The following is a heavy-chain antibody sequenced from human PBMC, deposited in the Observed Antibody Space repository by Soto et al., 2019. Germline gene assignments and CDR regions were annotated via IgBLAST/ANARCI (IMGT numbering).Heavy chain of an antibody. CDR3: ARDFFSNSAYFDY. CDR2: IWYDGSNK. D-gene: IGHD4-4*01. CDR1: GFTCSSYG. Sequence: QVQLVESGGGVVQPGRSLRLSCAASGFTCSSYGMHWVRQAPGKGLEWVAVIWYDGSNKYYADSVKGRFTISRDNSKNTLYLQMNSLRAEDTAVYYCARDFFSNSAYFDYWGQGTLVTVSS. V-gene: IGHV3-33*01. J-gene: IGHJ4*02.